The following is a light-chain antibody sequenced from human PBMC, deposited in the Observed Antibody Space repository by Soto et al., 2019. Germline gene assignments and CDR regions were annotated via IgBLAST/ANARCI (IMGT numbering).Light chain of an antibody. J-gene: IGKJ2*01. CDR3: QQYVGSPPIST. Sequence: EIVLTQSPGTLSLSPGERATLSCRASQSVSSSSLAWYQQKPGQAPRLRIYAASKRASGIPGRFSGSGSGTDFTLPISRLEPEDFAVYYCQQYVGSPPISTLGQGTKLEIQ. V-gene: IGKV3-20*01. CDR1: QSVSSSS. CDR2: AAS.